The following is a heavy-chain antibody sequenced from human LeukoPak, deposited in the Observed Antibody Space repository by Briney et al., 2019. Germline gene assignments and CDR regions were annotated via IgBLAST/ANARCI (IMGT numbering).Heavy chain of an antibody. CDR2: IYPGDSDT. CDR3: ARTLGYYDSSGYRRGWYFDY. CDR1: EYSFTSYW. V-gene: IGHV5-51*01. J-gene: IGHJ4*02. Sequence: GESLKISCKGSEYSFTSYWIGWVRQMPGKGLEWMGIIYPGDSDTRYSPSFQGQVTISADKSISTAYLQWSSLKASDTAMYYCARTLGYYDSSGYRRGWYFDYWGQGTLVTVSS. D-gene: IGHD3-22*01.